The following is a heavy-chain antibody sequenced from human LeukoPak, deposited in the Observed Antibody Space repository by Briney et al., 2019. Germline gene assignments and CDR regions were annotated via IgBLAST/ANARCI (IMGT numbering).Heavy chain of an antibody. V-gene: IGHV1-18*01. D-gene: IGHD3-10*01. CDR1: GYTFTSYG. CDR2: ISAYNGNT. J-gene: IGHJ5*02. Sequence: ASVKVSCKASGYTFTSYGISWVRQAPGQGLEWMGWISAYNGNTNYAQKLQGRVTMTTDTSTSTAYMELRSLRSDDTAVYYCARDGRGLLWFGELSFDPWGQGTLVTVSS. CDR3: ARDGRGLLWFGELSFDP.